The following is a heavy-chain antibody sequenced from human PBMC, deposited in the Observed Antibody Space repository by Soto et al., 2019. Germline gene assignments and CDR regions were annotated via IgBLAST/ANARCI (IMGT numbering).Heavy chain of an antibody. D-gene: IGHD3-10*01. CDR1: GGTFSSYA. Sequence: ASVKVSCKASGGTFSSYAISWVRQAPGQGLEWMGGIIPIFGTANYAQKFQGRVTITADESTSTAYMELSSLRSEDTAVYYCARDSGYGSGASVNHYLDYWGQGTLVTVSS. J-gene: IGHJ4*02. CDR3: ARDSGYGSGASVNHYLDY. V-gene: IGHV1-69*13. CDR2: IIPIFGTA.